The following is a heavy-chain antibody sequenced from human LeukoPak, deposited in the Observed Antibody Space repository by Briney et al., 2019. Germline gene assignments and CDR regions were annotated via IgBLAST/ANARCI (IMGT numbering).Heavy chain of an antibody. D-gene: IGHD4-23*01. V-gene: IGHV1-46*01. CDR2: INPSGGST. CDR1: GYTFTSYY. J-gene: IGHJ6*03. CDR3: ARASKVVTFHSYYIDV. Sequence: ASVKVSCKASGYTFTSYYMHWVRQAPGQGLEWMGIINPSGGSTSYAQKFQGRVTMTRDTSTSTVYMELSSLRSEDTAVYYCARASKVVTFHSYYIDVWGKGTTVTVSS.